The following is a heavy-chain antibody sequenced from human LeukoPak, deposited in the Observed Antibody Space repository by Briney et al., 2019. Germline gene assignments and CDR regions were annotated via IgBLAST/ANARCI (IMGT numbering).Heavy chain of an antibody. Sequence: SETLSLTCAVYGGSFSGYYWSWIRQPPGKGLEWIGEINHSGSTNYNPSLKSRVTISVDTSKNQFSLKLSSVTAADTAVYYCARQSSGYPYYFDYWGQGTLVTVSS. V-gene: IGHV4-34*01. D-gene: IGHD5-12*01. CDR3: ARQSSGYPYYFDY. CDR2: INHSGST. CDR1: GGSFSGYY. J-gene: IGHJ4*02.